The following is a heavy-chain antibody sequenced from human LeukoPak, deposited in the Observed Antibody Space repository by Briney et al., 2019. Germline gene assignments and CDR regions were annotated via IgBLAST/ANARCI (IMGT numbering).Heavy chain of an antibody. Sequence: PGGSLRLSCAASGFTFDDYGMSWVRQAPGKGLEWVSGINWNGGSTGYADSVKGRFTISRDNAKNSLYLQTNRLRAEDTALYYCARGARGVSGYYFDFWGQGTLVTVSS. CDR1: GFTFDDYG. V-gene: IGHV3-20*04. CDR2: INWNGGST. CDR3: ARGARGVSGYYFDF. J-gene: IGHJ4*02. D-gene: IGHD3-10*01.